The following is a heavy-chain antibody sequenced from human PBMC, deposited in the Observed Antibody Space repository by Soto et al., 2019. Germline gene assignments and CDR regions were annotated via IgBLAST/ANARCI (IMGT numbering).Heavy chain of an antibody. D-gene: IGHD2-21*02. CDR3: AGTPGIPTSRLSYFDY. V-gene: IGHV1-3*01. Sequence: QVQLVQSGAEVKKPEASVKVSCKASGYTFTSYAMHWVRQAPGQRLEWMGWINAGNGNTKYSQKFQGRVTITRDTSASTAYMELSSLRSEDTAVYYCAGTPGIPTSRLSYFDYWGQGTLVTVSS. J-gene: IGHJ4*02. CDR2: INAGNGNT. CDR1: GYTFTSYA.